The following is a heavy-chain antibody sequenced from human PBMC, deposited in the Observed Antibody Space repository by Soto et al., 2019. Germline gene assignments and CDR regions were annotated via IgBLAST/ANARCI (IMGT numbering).Heavy chain of an antibody. Sequence: KPSETLSLTCVVSGGPVSGDDLYWSWIRHLPGKGLEWIANVYHTGTTYYNPSLKSRVYMSVDTSQNQFSLILASVTAADTAVYYCARALVTDYNSRDYHYYFAMDVWGQGTSVTVSS. V-gene: IGHV4-31*02. CDR1: GGPVSGDDLY. J-gene: IGHJ6*02. CDR2: VYHTGTT. D-gene: IGHD3-22*01. CDR3: ARALVTDYNSRDYHYYFAMDV.